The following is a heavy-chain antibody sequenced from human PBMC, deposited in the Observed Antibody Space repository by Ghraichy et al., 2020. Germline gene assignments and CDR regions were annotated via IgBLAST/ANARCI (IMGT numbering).Heavy chain of an antibody. CDR2: IYYSGNT. CDR3: ARGAGTFDC. J-gene: IGHJ4*02. V-gene: IGHV4-59*01. Sequence: SETLSLTCTVSGGSISSYSWSWIRRPPGKGLEWIGYIYYSGNTNFNPSPKSRVTISVDTSKNQSSLTLRSVTAADTAVYYCARGAGTFDCWGQGTLVTVSS. CDR1: GGSISSYS.